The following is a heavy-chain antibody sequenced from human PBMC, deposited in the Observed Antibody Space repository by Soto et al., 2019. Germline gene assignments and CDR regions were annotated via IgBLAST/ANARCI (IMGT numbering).Heavy chain of an antibody. J-gene: IGHJ5*02. CDR1: GGPFSGYT. CDR2: IIPILGIA. CDR3: ASVHCSSTSCYEGFQMSNWFDP. Sequence: ASVEVSCKASGGPFSGYTISWVGQAPGQGLEWMGRIIPILGIANYAQKFQGRGTITADKSTSTAYMELSSLRSEDTAVYYCASVHCSSTSCYEGFQMSNWFDPWGQGTLVTVSS. D-gene: IGHD2-2*01. V-gene: IGHV1-69*02.